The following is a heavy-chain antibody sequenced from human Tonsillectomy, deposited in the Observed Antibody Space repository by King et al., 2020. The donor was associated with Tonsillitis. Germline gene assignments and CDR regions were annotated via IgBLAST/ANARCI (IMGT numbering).Heavy chain of an antibody. CDR1: GFSFNDYG. CDR2: ISWNSGRI. Sequence: VQLVESGGGLVQPGRSLRLSCAASGFSFNDYGMNWVRQAPGKGLEWVSGISWNSGRIDYADSVKGRFTISRDNAKNSLYLQMNSLRTEDTALYYCVKDXGDGNXXYWFXDLWXXGTLVTVXS. V-gene: IGHV3-9*01. D-gene: IGHD5-24*01. J-gene: IGHJ2*01. CDR3: VKDXGDGNXXYWFXDL.